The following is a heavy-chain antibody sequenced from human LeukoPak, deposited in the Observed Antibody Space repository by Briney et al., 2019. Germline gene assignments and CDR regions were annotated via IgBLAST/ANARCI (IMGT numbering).Heavy chain of an antibody. V-gene: IGHV4-38-2*01. D-gene: IGHD3-10*01. J-gene: IGHJ4*02. CDR1: GYSISSGYY. CDR2: IYHSGST. CDR3: ARGQLFDY. Sequence: SETLSPTCAVSGYSISSGYYWGWIRQPPGKGLEWIGSIYHSGSTYYNPSLKSRVTISVDTSKNHFSLKLSSVTAADTAVYYCARGQLFDYWGQGTLVTVSS.